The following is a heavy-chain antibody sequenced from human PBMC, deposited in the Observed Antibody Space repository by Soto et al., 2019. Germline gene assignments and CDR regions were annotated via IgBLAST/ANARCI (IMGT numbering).Heavy chain of an antibody. CDR1: GYTFSTYG. D-gene: IGHD1-26*01. CDR2: ISAYNHYT. J-gene: IGHJ4*02. CDR3: ARVGPSREVPYPFEY. V-gene: IGHV1-18*01. Sequence: ASVKVSCKASGYTFSTYGISWVRQAPGQGLEWMGWISAYNHYTNYAQKFQDRVTMTTDTSTNTAYMELRSLTSGDTVMYFCARVGPSREVPYPFEYWGQGTLVTVSS.